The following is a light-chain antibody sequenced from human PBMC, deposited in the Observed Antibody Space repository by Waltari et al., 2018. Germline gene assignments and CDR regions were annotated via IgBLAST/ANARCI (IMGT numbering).Light chain of an antibody. CDR1: LLAKKY. V-gene: IGLV3-27*01. CDR2: KDT. CDR3: YSAADNIVI. Sequence: SYELTQPSSVSVSPGQTARITCSGYLLAKKYGSGLQQKPGHAPMVVIYKDTERPSEIPERFSGSSSGTTVTFTISGAQVDDEADYYCYSAADNIVIFGGGTKLTVL. J-gene: IGLJ2*01.